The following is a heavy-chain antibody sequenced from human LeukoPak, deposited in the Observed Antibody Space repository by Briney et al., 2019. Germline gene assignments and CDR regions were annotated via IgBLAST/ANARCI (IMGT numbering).Heavy chain of an antibody. J-gene: IGHJ5*02. CDR2: ISAYNGNT. Sequence: ASVKVSCKASGYTFTSYGISWVRQAPGQGLEWMGWISAYNGNTNYAQKLQGRVTMTTDTSTSTAYMELSRLRSDDTAVYYCARDCDSGSRRQGYEKDPWGQGTLVTVSS. CDR1: GYTFTSYG. V-gene: IGHV1-18*01. CDR3: ARDCDSGSRRQGYEKDP. D-gene: IGHD1-26*01.